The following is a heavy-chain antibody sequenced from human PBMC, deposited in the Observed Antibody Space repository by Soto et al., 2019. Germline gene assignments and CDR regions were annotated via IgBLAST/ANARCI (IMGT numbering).Heavy chain of an antibody. CDR3: ARGPKPRGYSYVDGNSWFDP. Sequence: QVQLVQSGAEVKKPGSSVKVSCKASGGTFSSYAISWVRQAPGQGLEWMGGIIPIFGTANYAQKFQGRVTITAHKSTSTAYMELSSLRSEDTDVYYCARGPKPRGYSYVDGNSWFDPWGQGTLVTVSS. D-gene: IGHD5-18*01. J-gene: IGHJ5*02. V-gene: IGHV1-69*06. CDR1: GGTFSSYA. CDR2: IIPIFGTA.